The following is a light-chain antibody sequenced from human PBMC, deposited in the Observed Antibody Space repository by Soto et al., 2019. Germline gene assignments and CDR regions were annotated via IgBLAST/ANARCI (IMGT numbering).Light chain of an antibody. Sequence: SYELTQPLSVSVALGQTARITCGGNNIGNKNVHWYQQKPGQAPVLVIYGDNNRPSGIPERFSGSNSGNTATLTISRAQAGDEADYYCQVWDSSTVVFGGGTKLTVL. CDR1: NIGNKN. J-gene: IGLJ2*01. V-gene: IGLV3-9*01. CDR2: GDN. CDR3: QVWDSSTVV.